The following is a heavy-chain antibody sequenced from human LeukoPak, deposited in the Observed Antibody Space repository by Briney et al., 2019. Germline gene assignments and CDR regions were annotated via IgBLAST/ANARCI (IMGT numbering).Heavy chain of an antibody. CDR1: GFTFSSYW. CDR2: INSDGSTT. CDR3: ARDPYGGNSN. D-gene: IGHD4-23*01. V-gene: IGHV3-74*01. Sequence: PGGSLRLSCAASGFTFSSYWMHWVRQAPGKGLVWVSRINSDGSTTNYADTVKGRFTISRDNAKDTLYLQMNSLRVEDTAVYYCARDPYGGNSNWGQGTLVTVSS. J-gene: IGHJ4*02.